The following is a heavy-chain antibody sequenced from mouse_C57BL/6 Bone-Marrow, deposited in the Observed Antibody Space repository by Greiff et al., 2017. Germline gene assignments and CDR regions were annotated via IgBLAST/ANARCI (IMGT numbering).Heavy chain of an antibody. J-gene: IGHJ2*01. D-gene: IGHD2-2*01. V-gene: IGHV1-54*01. CDR2: INPGSGGA. CDR3: ARMVKGY. Sequence: VQLQQSGAELVRPGTSVKVSCKASGYAFTNYLIEWVKQRPGPGLEWIGVINPGSGGANYNEKFKGKATLTADNSSSTAYMQLSSLTSEDSAVYFCARMVKGYWGQGTTLTVSS. CDR1: GYAFTNYL.